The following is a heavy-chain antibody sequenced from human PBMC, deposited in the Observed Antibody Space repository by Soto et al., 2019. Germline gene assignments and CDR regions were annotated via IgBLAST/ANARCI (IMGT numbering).Heavy chain of an antibody. Sequence: SATLSXTFTVSFCSFIVVFYYFICIRQPPGKGLEWIGYIYYSGNTDYNPSLKIRVIISVDTSKSQFSLRLSSVTAADTAVYYCAKLSKILEHAFEYWGQGTLV. CDR3: AKLSKILEHAFEY. CDR1: FCSFIVVFYY. V-gene: IGHV4-61*01. CDR2: IYYSGNT. J-gene: IGHJ4*02. D-gene: IGHD3-3*01.